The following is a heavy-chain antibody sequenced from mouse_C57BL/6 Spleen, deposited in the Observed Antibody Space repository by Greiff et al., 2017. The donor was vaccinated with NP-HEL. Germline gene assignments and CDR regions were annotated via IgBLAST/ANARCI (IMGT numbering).Heavy chain of an antibody. Sequence: VQLQQSGAELVKPGASVKISCKASGYAFSSYWMNWVKQRPGKGLEWIGQIYPGDGDTNYNGKFKGKATLTADKSSSTAYMQLSSLTSEDSAVYFCARSLSPYAMDYWGQGPSVTVSS. D-gene: IGHD6-5*01. CDR3: ARSLSPYAMDY. CDR2: IYPGDGDT. CDR1: GYAFSSYW. J-gene: IGHJ4*01. V-gene: IGHV1-80*01.